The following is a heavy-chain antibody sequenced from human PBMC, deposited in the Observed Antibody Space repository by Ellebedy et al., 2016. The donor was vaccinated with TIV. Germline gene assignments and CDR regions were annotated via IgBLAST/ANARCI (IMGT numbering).Heavy chain of an antibody. Sequence: GGSLRLSXTASGFTFGDFAISWVRQAPGKGLERVGFIGSKGYGGTTQYAASVKGRFTISRDDSKSIAYLQMNSLKTEDTALYYCTREAANWNYPYYYYNGMDVWGQGTTVTVSS. V-gene: IGHV3-49*04. CDR2: IGSKGYGGTT. J-gene: IGHJ6*02. D-gene: IGHD1-7*01. CDR1: GFTFGDFA. CDR3: TREAANWNYPYYYYNGMDV.